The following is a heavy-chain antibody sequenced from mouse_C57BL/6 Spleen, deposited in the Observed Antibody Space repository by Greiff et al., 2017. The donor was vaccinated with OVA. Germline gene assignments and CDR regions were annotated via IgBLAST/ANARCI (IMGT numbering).Heavy chain of an antibody. Sequence: QVHVKQSGAELVKPGASVKLSCKASGYTFTEYTIHWVKQRSGQGLEWIGWFYPGSGSIKYNEKFKDKATLTADKSSSTVYMELSRLTSEDSAVYFCARHEERDSSGPYAMDYWGQGTSVTVSS. CDR3: ARHEERDSSGPYAMDY. J-gene: IGHJ4*01. CDR1: GYTFTEYT. V-gene: IGHV1-62-2*01. D-gene: IGHD3-2*02. CDR2: FYPGSGSI.